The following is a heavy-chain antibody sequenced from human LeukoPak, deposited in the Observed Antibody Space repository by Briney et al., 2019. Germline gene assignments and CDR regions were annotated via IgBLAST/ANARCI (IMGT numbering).Heavy chain of an antibody. Sequence: SVKVSCKASGGTFSSYAISWVRQAPGQGLEWMGGIIPIFGTANYAQKFQGRVTMTRDTSTSAVYMELSSLRSEDTAVYYCARDKVGAMFYWGQGTLVTVSS. CDR2: IIPIFGTA. V-gene: IGHV1-69*05. CDR3: ARDKVGAMFY. D-gene: IGHD1-26*01. J-gene: IGHJ4*02. CDR1: GGTFSSYA.